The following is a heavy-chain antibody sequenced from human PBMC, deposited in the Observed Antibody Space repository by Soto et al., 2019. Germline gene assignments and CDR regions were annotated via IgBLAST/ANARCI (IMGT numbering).Heavy chain of an antibody. V-gene: IGHV3-30*18. CDR2: ISYDGSNK. CDR3: AKALSPVVVAATDFDY. Sequence: GGSLRLSCAASGFTFSSYGMHWVRQAPCKGLKWVAVISYDGSNKYYADSVKGRFTISRDNSKNTLYLQMNSLRAEDTAVYYCAKALSPVVVAATDFDYWGQGTLVTVSS. J-gene: IGHJ4*02. D-gene: IGHD2-15*01. CDR1: GFTFSSYG.